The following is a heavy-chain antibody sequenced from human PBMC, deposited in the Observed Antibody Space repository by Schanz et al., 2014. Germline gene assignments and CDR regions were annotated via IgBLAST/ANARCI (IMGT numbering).Heavy chain of an antibody. CDR2: IIPILGIA. D-gene: IGHD6-13*01. CDR3: ASSGAGYSSSWDFDY. CDR1: GGTFSTYT. J-gene: IGHJ4*02. Sequence: QVQLVQSGAEVKKPGSSVKVSCKASGGTFSTYTISWVRQAPGQGLEWMGRIIPILGIANYAQKFQGRVKVTADNSTFTAYIDVSSLRSEDTAVYCCASSGAGYSSSWDFDYWGQGTLVTVSS. V-gene: IGHV1-69*02.